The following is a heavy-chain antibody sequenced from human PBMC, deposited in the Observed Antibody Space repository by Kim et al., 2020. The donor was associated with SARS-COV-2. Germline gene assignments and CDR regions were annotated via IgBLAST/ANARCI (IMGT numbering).Heavy chain of an antibody. V-gene: IGHV6-1*01. CDR2: TYYRSKWYN. CDR1: GDSVSSNSAA. Sequence: SQTRSLTCAISGDSVSSNSAAWNWIRQSPSRGLEWLGRTYYRSKWYNDYAVSVKSRITINPDTSKNQFSLQLNSVTPEDTAVYYCAREGITMVRGVIITGGYYFDYWGQGTLVTVSS. CDR3: AREGITMVRGVIITGGYYFDY. D-gene: IGHD3-10*01. J-gene: IGHJ4*02.